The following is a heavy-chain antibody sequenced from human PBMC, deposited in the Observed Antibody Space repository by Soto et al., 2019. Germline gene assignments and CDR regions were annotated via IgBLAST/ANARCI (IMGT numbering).Heavy chain of an antibody. CDR1: GYTFTSYY. J-gene: IGHJ4*02. V-gene: IGHV1-46*01. CDR2: INPSGGST. Sequence: QVQLVQSGAEVKKPGASVKVSCKASGYTFTSYYMHWVRQAPGQGLEWMGIINPSGGSTSYAQKFQGRVXXTXDXXTSTVYMELSSLRSEDTAVYYCARDMAPTGDTFDYWGQGTLVTVSS. CDR3: ARDMAPTGDTFDY. D-gene: IGHD7-27*01.